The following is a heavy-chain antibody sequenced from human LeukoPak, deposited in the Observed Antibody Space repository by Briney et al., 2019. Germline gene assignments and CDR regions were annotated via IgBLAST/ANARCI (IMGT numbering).Heavy chain of an antibody. CDR2: IYYSGST. D-gene: IGHD2-21*02. CDR3: ARVEVVTAIVYYFDY. CDR1: GGSISSYY. V-gene: IGHV4-59*08. J-gene: IGHJ4*02. Sequence: SETLSLTCTVSGGSISSYYWSWIRQPPGKGLEWIGYIYYSGSTNYNPSLKSRVTISVDTSKNQFSLKLSSVTAADTAVYYCARVEVVTAIVYYFDYWGQGTLVTVSS.